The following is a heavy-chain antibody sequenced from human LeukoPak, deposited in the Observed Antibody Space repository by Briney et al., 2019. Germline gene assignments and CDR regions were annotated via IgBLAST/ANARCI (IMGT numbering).Heavy chain of an antibody. V-gene: IGHV1-2*02. CDR2: INPNSGGT. D-gene: IGHD5-24*01. CDR1: GYTFTGYY. J-gene: IGHJ4*02. CDR3: ARVLSRWLQLHYFDY. Sequence: GASVKVSCKASGYTFTGYYMHWVRQAPGQGLELMGWINPNSGGTNYAQKFQGRVTMTRDTSISTAYMELSRLRSDDTAVYYCARVLSRWLQLHYFDYWGQGTLVTVSS.